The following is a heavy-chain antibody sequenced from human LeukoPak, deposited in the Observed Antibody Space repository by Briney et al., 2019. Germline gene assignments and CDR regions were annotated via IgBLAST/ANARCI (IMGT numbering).Heavy chain of an antibody. CDR2: IWNDASNK. CDR1: GFTFSSYA. D-gene: IGHD3-10*01. Sequence: GSLRLSCAASGFTFSSYAMNWVRQAPGKGLEWVAVIWNDASNKYYADSVKGRFIISRDNSKNTLYLQMNSLRAEDTAVYSCARASGPFDYWGQGTLVTVSS. V-gene: IGHV3-33*08. J-gene: IGHJ4*02. CDR3: ARASGPFDY.